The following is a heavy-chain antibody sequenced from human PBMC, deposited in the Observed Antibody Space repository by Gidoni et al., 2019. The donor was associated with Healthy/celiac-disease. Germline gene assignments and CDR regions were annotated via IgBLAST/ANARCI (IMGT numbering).Heavy chain of an antibody. CDR2: INSDGSST. CDR3: AREGWVRYCSSTSCYVHYYGMDV. D-gene: IGHD2-2*01. Sequence: VELVESGVGLVKTGGSLSLSCSASGFPFSSYWMHWVRQAPGKGLVWVSRINSDGSSTSYADSVKGRFTISRDNAKNTLYLQMNSLRAEDTAVYYWAREGWVRYCSSTSCYVHYYGMDVWGQGTTVTVSS. CDR1: GFPFSSYW. J-gene: IGHJ6*02. V-gene: IGHV3-74*01.